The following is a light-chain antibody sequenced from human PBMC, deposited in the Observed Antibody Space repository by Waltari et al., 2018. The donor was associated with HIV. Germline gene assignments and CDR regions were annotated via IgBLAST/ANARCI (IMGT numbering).Light chain of an antibody. V-gene: IGLV2-14*03. CDR1: RSDIGDYNF. J-gene: IGLJ2*01. CDR2: DVS. Sequence: QSALTQPASMSGSPGQSITISCAGTRSDIGDYNFVSWFQQHPGKAPKLIFHDVSHSVSEVSYRFSASKSGNTASLTIAGLQPEDEADYYCSSYSSSNTVVFGGGTKLTVL. CDR3: SSYSSSNTVV.